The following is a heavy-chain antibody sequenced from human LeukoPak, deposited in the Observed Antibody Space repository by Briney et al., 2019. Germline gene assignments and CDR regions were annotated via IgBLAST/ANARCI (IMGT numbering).Heavy chain of an antibody. CDR1: GYSFTSFW. V-gene: IGHV5-10-1*01. J-gene: IGHJ4*02. Sequence: GESLKISCEGSGYSFTSFWITWVRQMPGKGLEWMGRIDPSDSYANYSPSFQGHVTISADKSISTAYLQWSSLKASDTAVYYCERGSSGFTDYWGQGTLVTVSS. CDR2: IDPSDSYA. D-gene: IGHD6-19*01. CDR3: ERGSSGFTDY.